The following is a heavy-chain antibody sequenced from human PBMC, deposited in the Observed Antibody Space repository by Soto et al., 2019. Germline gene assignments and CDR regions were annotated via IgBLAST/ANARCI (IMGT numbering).Heavy chain of an antibody. J-gene: IGHJ4*02. CDR1: GLIFSNYK. CDR2: ISTDGSVT. Sequence: PGGSLRLSCAASGLIFSNYKMHWVRQAPGKGLVWVSRISTDGSVTDYADSVKGRFTVSRDNAKNTLYLQMNSLRAEDTAVYYCARVTDGIHYWGQGTLVTVSS. V-gene: IGHV3-74*01. CDR3: ARVTDGIHY. D-gene: IGHD3-3*02.